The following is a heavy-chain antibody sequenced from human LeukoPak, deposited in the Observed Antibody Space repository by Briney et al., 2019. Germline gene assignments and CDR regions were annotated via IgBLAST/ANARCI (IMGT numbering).Heavy chain of an antibody. CDR2: IRYDGSNK. J-gene: IGHJ4*02. D-gene: IGHD1-26*01. CDR1: GFTFSNYG. CDR3: AKDREWELLYYLDY. Sequence: GGSLGLSCAASGFTFSNYGMHWVRQAPGKGLERVTFIRYDGSNKYYADYIKGRFTISRDSSKNTLYLQMNSLRAEDTAVYYCAKDREWELLYYLDYWGQGTLVTVSS. V-gene: IGHV3-30*02.